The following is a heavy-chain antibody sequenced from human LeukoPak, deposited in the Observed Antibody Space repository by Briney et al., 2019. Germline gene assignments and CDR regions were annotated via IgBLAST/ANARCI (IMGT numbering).Heavy chain of an antibody. CDR2: IYYSGST. CDR1: GGSISSYY. V-gene: IGHV4-59*01. D-gene: IGHD6-13*01. J-gene: IGHJ4*02. CDR3: ARVYSSSWYRGSLYFDY. Sequence: PSETLSLTCTVSGGSISSYYWSWIRQPPGKGLEWIGYIYYSGSTNYNPSLKSRVTISVDTSKNQFSLKLSSVTAADTAIYYCARVYSSSWYRGSLYFDYWGQGTLVTVSS.